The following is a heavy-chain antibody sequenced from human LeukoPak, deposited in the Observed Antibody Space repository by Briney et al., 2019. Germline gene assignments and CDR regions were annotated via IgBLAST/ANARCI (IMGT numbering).Heavy chain of an antibody. CDR3: ARRLIIRGRFND. CDR2: INHVGST. J-gene: IGHJ4*02. D-gene: IGHD3-10*01. CDR1: GGSLTDCF. V-gene: IGHV4-34*01. Sequence: KPSGTLSLTCGVYGGSLTDCFWSWVRQPPGKRLEWIGEINHVGSTNYNPSLKSRVTLSVDKSTNQVSLNLTSVTVADTAVYYCARRLIIRGRFNDWGQGTLVTASS.